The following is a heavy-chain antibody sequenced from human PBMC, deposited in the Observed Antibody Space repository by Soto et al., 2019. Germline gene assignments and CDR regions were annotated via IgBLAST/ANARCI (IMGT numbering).Heavy chain of an antibody. CDR3: ARDIYYYDFWSGYYEGYFDY. CDR2: IYHSGST. CDR1: GGSISSSNW. D-gene: IGHD3-3*01. V-gene: IGHV4-4*02. J-gene: IGHJ4*03. Sequence: PSETLSLTCAVSGGSISSSNWWSWVRQPPGKGLEWIGEIYHSGSTNYNPSLKSRVTISVDKSKNQFSLKLSSVTAADTAVYYCARDIYYYDFWSGYYEGYFDYWVPETLLVTVSS.